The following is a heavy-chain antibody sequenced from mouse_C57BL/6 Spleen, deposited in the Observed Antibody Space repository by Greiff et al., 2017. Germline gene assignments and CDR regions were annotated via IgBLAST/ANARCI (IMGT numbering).Heavy chain of an antibody. Sequence: VQLKQSGTVLARPGASVKMSCKTSGYTFTSYWMHWVQQRPGKGLEWIGAIYTGYSDTSYNQKLKGKAKLTAVTSASTAYMEHSSLTNEDSAVYYCTRREGYHGAMDYWGQGTSVTVSS. J-gene: IGHJ4*01. CDR1: GYTFTSYW. D-gene: IGHD2-2*01. CDR2: IYTGYSDT. V-gene: IGHV1-5*01. CDR3: TRREGYHGAMDY.